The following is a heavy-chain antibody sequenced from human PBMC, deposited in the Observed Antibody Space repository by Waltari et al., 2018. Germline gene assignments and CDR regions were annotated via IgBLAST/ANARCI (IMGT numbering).Heavy chain of an antibody. CDR1: GFTFGSYE. Sequence: EVQLVEAGGGLVQPGGYLRLSCAASGFTFGSYEMNWVRQAPGKGLEWVSYISSSGSTIYYADSVKGRFTISRDNAKNSLYLQMNSLRAEDTAIYYCASLGKKVGYWGQGTLVTVSS. CDR3: ASLGKKVGY. V-gene: IGHV3-48*03. D-gene: IGHD3-16*01. J-gene: IGHJ4*02. CDR2: ISSSGSTI.